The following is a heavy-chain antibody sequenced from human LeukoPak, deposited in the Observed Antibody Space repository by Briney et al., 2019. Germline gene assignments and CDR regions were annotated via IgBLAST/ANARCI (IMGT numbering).Heavy chain of an antibody. CDR2: ISSNGGNT. V-gene: IGHV3-64*01. Sequence: GGSLRLSCVASGFTFSSYAMHWVRQAPGKGLEYVSAISSNGGNTYYANSVKGRFTISRDNSKNTLYLQMGSLRAEDMAVYYCARDKGDTSGSYYFDYWGQGTLVTVSS. CDR3: ARDKGDTSGSYYFDY. D-gene: IGHD3-22*01. CDR1: GFTFSSYA. J-gene: IGHJ4*02.